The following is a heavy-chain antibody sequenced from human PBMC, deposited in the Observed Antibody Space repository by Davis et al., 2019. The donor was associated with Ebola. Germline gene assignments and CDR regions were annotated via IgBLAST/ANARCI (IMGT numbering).Heavy chain of an antibody. CDR2: INTDKNYR. D-gene: IGHD4-17*01. CDR1: GYAFTLYG. Sequence: AASVKVSCKASGYAFTLYGISWVRQAPGQGLEWMGWINTDKNYRSYGQRFQGRLTMTTDTSTSTVYMELSSLTSDDTAVYYCGRGDYGAHREPFDHWGQGTLVTVSS. V-gene: IGHV1-18*04. J-gene: IGHJ4*02. CDR3: GRGDYGAHREPFDH.